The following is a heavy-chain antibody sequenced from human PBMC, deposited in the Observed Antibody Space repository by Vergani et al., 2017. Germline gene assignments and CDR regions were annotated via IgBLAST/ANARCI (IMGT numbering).Heavy chain of an antibody. J-gene: IGHJ2*01. D-gene: IGHD3-22*01. CDR1: GGSISSYY. V-gene: IGHV4-59*01. CDR3: AREDSYYYDSSGYYTPSRYFDL. CDR2: IYYSGST. Sequence: QLQLQESGPGLVKPSETLSLTCTVSGGSISSYYWSWIRQPPGKGLEWIGYIYYSGSTNYNPSLKSRVTISVDTSKNQFSLKLSSVTAADTAVYYCAREDSYYYDSSGYYTPSRYFDLWGRGTLVTVSS.